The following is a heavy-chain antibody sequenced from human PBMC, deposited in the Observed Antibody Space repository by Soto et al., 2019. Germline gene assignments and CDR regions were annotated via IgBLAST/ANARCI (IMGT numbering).Heavy chain of an antibody. Sequence: PSETLSLTCAVYGGSFSGYYWSWIRQPPGKGLEWLGEINHSGSTNYNPSLKSRVTISVDTSKNQFSLKLSSVTAADTAVYYCARAIVWESYYGMDVWGQGTTVTVSS. V-gene: IGHV4-34*01. CDR1: GGSFSGYY. CDR2: INHSGST. CDR3: ARAIVWESYYGMDV. D-gene: IGHD3-16*01. J-gene: IGHJ6*02.